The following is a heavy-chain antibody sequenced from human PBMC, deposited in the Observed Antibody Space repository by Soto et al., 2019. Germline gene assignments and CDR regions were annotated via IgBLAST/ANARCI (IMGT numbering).Heavy chain of an antibody. CDR3: TGEVASGY. Sequence: QVQLVASGGGVVQPGRSLRLSCAVFGFTVSTYGMHWVRQAPGKGLEWVAVISRDGGTKYYADSVKGRFTISKDNSRNTLYLEMNNLRGDDMGVYYCTGEVASGYWGQGTLVIVSS. CDR2: ISRDGGTK. CDR1: GFTVSTYG. D-gene: IGHD2-8*02. V-gene: IGHV3-30*03. J-gene: IGHJ4*02.